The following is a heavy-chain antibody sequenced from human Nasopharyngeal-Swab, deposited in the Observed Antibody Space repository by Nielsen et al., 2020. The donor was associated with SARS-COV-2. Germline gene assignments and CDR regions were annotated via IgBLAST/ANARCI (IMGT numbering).Heavy chain of an antibody. D-gene: IGHD2-21*02. Sequence: GESLKISWKGSGYSFTSYWIGWVRQMPGKGLEWMGIIYPGDSDTRYSPSFQGQVTISADKSISTAYLQWSSLKASDTAMYYCARLSIVVVTAIPARFDYWGQGTLVTVSS. CDR3: ARLSIVVVTAIPARFDY. V-gene: IGHV5-51*01. CDR1: GYSFTSYW. CDR2: IYPGDSDT. J-gene: IGHJ4*02.